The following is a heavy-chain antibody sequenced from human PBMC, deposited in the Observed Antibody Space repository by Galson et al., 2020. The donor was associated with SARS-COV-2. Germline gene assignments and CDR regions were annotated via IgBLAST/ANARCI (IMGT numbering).Heavy chain of an antibody. CDR3: ARGPAGAPEDFDS. V-gene: IGHV4-34*01. CDR1: GGSLSGFS. Sequence: SETLSLTCAVYGGSLSGFSWSWIRQPPGKRPEWIGQINLSGSQKYNPSLKSRVSISIDTSKNQFTLNLSSVTAADPAVFYCARGPAGAPEDFDSWGQGALVTVSS. J-gene: IGHJ4*02. CDR2: INLSGSQ. D-gene: IGHD2-2*01.